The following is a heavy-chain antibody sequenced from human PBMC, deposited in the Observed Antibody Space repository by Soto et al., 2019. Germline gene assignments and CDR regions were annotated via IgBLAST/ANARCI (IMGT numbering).Heavy chain of an antibody. CDR3: AKIYCGPSEDAFDV. V-gene: IGHV3-23*01. CDR2: ITDSGSRT. J-gene: IGHJ3*01. CDR1: GFSFSTYA. Sequence: EVQLLESGGGFAQPGGSLRLSCAASGFSFSTYAMTWVRLAPGKGLEWVSLITDSGSRTSYADSVKGRFTISRDNSKNMVYLEVRNLIAGDTAVYYCAKIYCGPSEDAFDVWGQGTRVIVSS. D-gene: IGHD2-21*01.